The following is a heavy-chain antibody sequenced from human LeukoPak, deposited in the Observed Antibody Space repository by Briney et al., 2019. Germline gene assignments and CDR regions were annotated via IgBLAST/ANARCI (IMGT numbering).Heavy chain of an antibody. J-gene: IGHJ5*02. CDR1: GFTFSSYG. CDR3: ARIKSGFDP. CDR2: ISYDGSNK. V-gene: IGHV3-30*03. Sequence: GRSLRLSCAAAGFTFSSYGMHWVRQAPGKGLEWVAVISYDGSNKYYADSVKGRFTISRDNSKNTLYLQMNSLRAEDTAVYYCARIKSGFDPWGQGTLVTVSS.